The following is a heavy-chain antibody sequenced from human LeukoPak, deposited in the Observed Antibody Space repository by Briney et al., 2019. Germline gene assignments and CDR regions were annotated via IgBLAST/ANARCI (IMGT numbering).Heavy chain of an antibody. J-gene: IGHJ4*02. CDR2: ISWNSGSI. D-gene: IGHD5-18*01. Sequence: PGGSLRLSCAASGFTFDDYAMHWVRQAPGKGLEWVSGISWNSGSIGYADSVKGRFTISRDNAKNSLYLQMNSLRAEDTAVYYCARGQLFSWGQGTLVTVSS. CDR1: GFTFDDYA. V-gene: IGHV3-9*01. CDR3: ARGQLFS.